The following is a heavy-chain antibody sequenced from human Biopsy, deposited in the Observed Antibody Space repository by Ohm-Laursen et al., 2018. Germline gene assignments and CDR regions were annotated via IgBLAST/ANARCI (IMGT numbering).Heavy chain of an antibody. D-gene: IGHD3-9*01. CDR2: NIPILGTG. CDR3: ATKLTGYFHH. J-gene: IGHJ1*01. CDR1: GYTFTSYG. Sequence: EASVKVSCNASGYTFTSYGISWVRQAPGQGLEWLGGNIPILGTGNYAQKFQDRVTVAADTSTSTATMELRSLRSDDPAVYYCATKLTGYFHHWGQGTLVIVSS. V-gene: IGHV1-69*06.